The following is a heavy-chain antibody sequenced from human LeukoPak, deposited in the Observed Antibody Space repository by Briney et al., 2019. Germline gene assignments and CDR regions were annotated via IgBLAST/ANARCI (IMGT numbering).Heavy chain of an antibody. D-gene: IGHD5-12*01. Sequence: SVKVSCKASGGTFSSYAISWVRQAPGQGLEWMGGIIPIFGTANYAQKFQGRVTITADESTSTAYMELSSPRSEDTAVYYCASSGYDSDYYYYGMDVWGQGTTVTVSS. J-gene: IGHJ6*02. CDR3: ASSGYDSDYYYYGMDV. CDR1: GGTFSSYA. V-gene: IGHV1-69*13. CDR2: IIPIFGTA.